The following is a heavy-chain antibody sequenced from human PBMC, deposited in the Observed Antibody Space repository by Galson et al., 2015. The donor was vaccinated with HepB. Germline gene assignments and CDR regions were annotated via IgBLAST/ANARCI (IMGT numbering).Heavy chain of an antibody. CDR2: ISAYNGNT. CDR1: GYTFTFYG. J-gene: IGHJ6*02. D-gene: IGHD6-19*01. CDR3: ATERRPENVPKKQWLPGEDYYYYGMDV. V-gene: IGHV1-18*01. Sequence: SVKVSCKASGYTFTFYGITWVRQAPGQGLEWMGWISAYNGNTNYAQKLQGRVTMTTDTSTSTAYMELRNLRSDDTAVYYCATERRPENVPKKQWLPGEDYYYYGMDVWGQGTTVTVSS.